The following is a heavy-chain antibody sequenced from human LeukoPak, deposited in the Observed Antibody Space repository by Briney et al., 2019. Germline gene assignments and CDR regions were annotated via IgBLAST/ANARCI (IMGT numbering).Heavy chain of an antibody. CDR1: GFTFTSYA. Sequence: GGSLRLSCAASGFTFTSYAMNWVRQAPGQGLEWMGWINTNTGNPTYAQGFTGRFVFSLDTSVSTAYLQISSLKAEDTAVYYCARDWATARIAAAGTGYWGQGTLVTVSS. J-gene: IGHJ4*02. CDR3: ARDWATARIAAAGTGY. CDR2: INTNTGNP. D-gene: IGHD6-13*01. V-gene: IGHV7-4-1*02.